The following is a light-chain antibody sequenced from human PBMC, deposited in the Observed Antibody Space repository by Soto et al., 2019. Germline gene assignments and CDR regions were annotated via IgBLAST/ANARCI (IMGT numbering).Light chain of an antibody. V-gene: IGKV1-27*01. CDR2: AAS. CDR3: QKYSSAPWT. Sequence: DIQMTQSPSSLSASVGDRVTISCRASQGIANYLAWYQQKPGKVLELLIYAASTLHSGVPSRFSGSGSGTDFTLTISSLQPEDVASYYCQKYSSAPWTFGQGTKVEIK. CDR1: QGIANY. J-gene: IGKJ1*01.